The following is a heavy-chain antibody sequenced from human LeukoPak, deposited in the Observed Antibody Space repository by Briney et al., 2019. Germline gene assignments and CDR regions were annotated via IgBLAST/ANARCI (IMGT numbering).Heavy chain of an antibody. Sequence: KPSETLSLTCAVFGGPFSGYDWSWVRQTPGKGLEWIGEINDSGRTNYNPSLKGRVTIRLGTSDNQFSLQLTSVTAADTAVYYCARGLYWTSAGMGICFMDVWGTGTTVAVSS. CDR3: ARGLYWTSAGMGICFMDV. V-gene: IGHV4-34*01. J-gene: IGHJ6*03. D-gene: IGHD1-1*01. CDR2: INDSGRT. CDR1: GGPFSGYD.